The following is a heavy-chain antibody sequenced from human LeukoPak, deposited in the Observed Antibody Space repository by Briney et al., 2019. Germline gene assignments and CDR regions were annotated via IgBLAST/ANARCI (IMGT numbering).Heavy chain of an antibody. CDR3: AKEGAAPGPDFDY. Sequence: SETLSLTCTVSGASIRSYYWSWIRQPAGKGLEWIGRIVPSGSTNYNPSLKSRVTMSVDTSKNQFSLKLNSVTAADTAVYYCAKEGAAPGPDFDYWGQGTLVTVSS. J-gene: IGHJ4*02. CDR1: GASIRSYY. CDR2: IVPSGST. V-gene: IGHV4-4*07. D-gene: IGHD6-13*01.